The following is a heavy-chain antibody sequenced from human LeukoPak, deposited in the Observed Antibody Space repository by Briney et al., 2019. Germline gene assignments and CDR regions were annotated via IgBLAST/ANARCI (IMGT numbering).Heavy chain of an antibody. V-gene: IGHV3-23*01. J-gene: IGHJ3*02. D-gene: IGHD6-13*01. CDR2: ISGSGDST. CDR1: GFPFSSYA. Sequence: GGSLRLSCAASGFPFSSYAMSWVRQAPGKGLEGVSNISGSGDSTYYAVYVKGPFTISRDNSKLTLYLQMNSLRAEDTAVYHCAKGSSSSYGDAFDIWGQGTMVTVSS. CDR3: AKGSSSSYGDAFDI.